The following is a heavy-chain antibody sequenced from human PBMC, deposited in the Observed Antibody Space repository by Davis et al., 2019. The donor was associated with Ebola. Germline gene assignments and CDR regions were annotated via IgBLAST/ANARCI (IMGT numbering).Heavy chain of an antibody. Sequence: GGSLRLSCAASGFTFSSYAMSWVRQAPGKGLEWVSAISGSGGSTYYADSVKGRFTISRDNSKDTLNLHMSSLRAEDTAVYYCAKDLELVLSAMDVWGKGTTVTVSS. D-gene: IGHD6-13*01. CDR2: ISGSGGST. CDR3: AKDLELVLSAMDV. J-gene: IGHJ6*04. CDR1: GFTFSSYA. V-gene: IGHV3-23*01.